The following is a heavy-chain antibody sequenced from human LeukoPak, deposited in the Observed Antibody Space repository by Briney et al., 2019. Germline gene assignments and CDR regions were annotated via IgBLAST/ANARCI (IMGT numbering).Heavy chain of an antibody. D-gene: IGHD1-7*01. Sequence: GSSVKVSCKASGGTFSRYAISWVRQAPGQGLEWMGWISAYNGNTNYAQKLQGRVTMTTGTSTSTAYMELRSLRSDDTAVYYCARDRFILFNWNYDGDWFDPWGQGTLVTVSS. V-gene: IGHV1-18*01. CDR2: ISAYNGNT. J-gene: IGHJ5*02. CDR3: ARDRFILFNWNYDGDWFDP. CDR1: GGTFSRYA.